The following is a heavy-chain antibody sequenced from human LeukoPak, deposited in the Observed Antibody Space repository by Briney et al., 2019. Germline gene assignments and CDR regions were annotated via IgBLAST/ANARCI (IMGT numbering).Heavy chain of an antibody. V-gene: IGHV3-7*01. Sequence: GRSLTLSCAASGFTFSSYVMHWVRQAPGKGLEWVANIKQDGSEKYYVDSVKGRFTISRDNAKNSLYLQMNSLRAEDTAVYYCAREFWSGYYTSYYFDYWGQGTLVTVSS. CDR1: GFTFSSYV. CDR3: AREFWSGYYTSYYFDY. J-gene: IGHJ4*02. CDR2: IKQDGSEK. D-gene: IGHD3-3*01.